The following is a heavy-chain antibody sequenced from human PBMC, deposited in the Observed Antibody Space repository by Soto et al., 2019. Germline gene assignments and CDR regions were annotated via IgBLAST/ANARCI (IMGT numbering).Heavy chain of an antibody. D-gene: IGHD3-9*01. CDR1: GGSISSSNW. Sequence: SETLSLTCAVSGGSISSSNWWSWVRQPPGKGLEWIGEIYHSGSTNYNPSLKSRVTISVDKSKNQFSLKLSSVTAADTAVYYCARAMRDYDILTGYYNSPPWFDPWAREPWSPSPQ. CDR3: ARAMRDYDILTGYYNSPPWFDP. CDR2: IYHSGST. J-gene: IGHJ5*02. V-gene: IGHV4-4*02.